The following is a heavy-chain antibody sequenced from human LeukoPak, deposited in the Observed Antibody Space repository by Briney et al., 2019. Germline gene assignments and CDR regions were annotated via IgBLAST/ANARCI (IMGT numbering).Heavy chain of an antibody. CDR3: AREFDISRYGMDV. V-gene: IGHV3-7*04. D-gene: IGHD3-9*01. CDR1: GPTFYSHW. Sequence: GSPRPSFSAPGPTFYSHWMSWGPQGPGERLGWVANIKQDGSEKYYVDSVKGRFTISRDNAKNSLYLQMNSLRAEDTAVYYCAREFDISRYGMDVWGQGTTVTVSS. J-gene: IGHJ6*02. CDR2: IKQDGSEK.